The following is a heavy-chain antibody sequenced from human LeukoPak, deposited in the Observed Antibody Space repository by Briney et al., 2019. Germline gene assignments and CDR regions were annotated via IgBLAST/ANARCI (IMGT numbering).Heavy chain of an antibody. V-gene: IGHV4-30-4*08. CDR2: IYYSGST. D-gene: IGHD6-13*01. CDR3: ARSLPRYSSSWPPTYYYYMDV. J-gene: IGHJ6*03. CDR1: GGSISSGDYY. Sequence: TPSETLSLTCTVSGGSISSGDYYWSRIRQPPGKGLEWIGYIYYSGSTYYNPSLKSRVTISVDTFKNQFSLKLSSVTAADTAVYYCARSLPRYSSSWPPTYYYYMDVWGKGTTVTVSS.